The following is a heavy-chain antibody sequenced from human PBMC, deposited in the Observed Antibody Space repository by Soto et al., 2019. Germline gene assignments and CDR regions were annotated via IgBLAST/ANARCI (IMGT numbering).Heavy chain of an antibody. CDR3: ARGGHCTNGVCSALDY. Sequence: QVQLQESGPGLVKPSETLSLTCTVSGGSISTYYWNWIRQPPGKGLEWSGYIYYGGSANYNPSLKSRVSLSVDTSKKLFSLKLSSVTAADTAVYYCARGGHCTNGVCSALDYWGPGTLVTVSS. CDR2: IYYGGSA. V-gene: IGHV4-59*08. CDR1: GGSISTYY. D-gene: IGHD2-8*01. J-gene: IGHJ4*02.